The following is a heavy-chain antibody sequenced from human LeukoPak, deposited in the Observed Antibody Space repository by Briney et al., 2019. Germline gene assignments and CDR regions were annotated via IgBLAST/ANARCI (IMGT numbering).Heavy chain of an antibody. CDR1: GSIVSSNH. D-gene: IGHD1-26*01. CDR3: ARVVGGSSRSFDY. J-gene: IGHJ4*02. CDR2: IYSGGDT. V-gene: IGHV3-53*01. Sequence: PGGSLRLSCAASGSIVSSNHMSWVRQAPGKGLEWVSVIYSGGDTYYADSVKGRFTISRDNSKNTLYLHMNSLRAEDTAVYYCARVVGGSSRSFDYWGQGTLVTVSS.